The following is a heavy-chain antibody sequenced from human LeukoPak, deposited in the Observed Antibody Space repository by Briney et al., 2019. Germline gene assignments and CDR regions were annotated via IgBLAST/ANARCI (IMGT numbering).Heavy chain of an antibody. D-gene: IGHD3-22*01. V-gene: IGHV4-39*07. Sequence: PSETLSLTCTVSGGSISSSSYYWGWIRQPPGKGLEWIGSIYYSGSTYYNPSLKSRVTISVDTSKNQFSLKLSSVTAADTAVYYCARVFTRSSGYAWMHWGQGTLVTVSS. CDR3: ARVFTRSSGYAWMH. CDR1: GGSISSSSYY. J-gene: IGHJ4*02. CDR2: IYYSGST.